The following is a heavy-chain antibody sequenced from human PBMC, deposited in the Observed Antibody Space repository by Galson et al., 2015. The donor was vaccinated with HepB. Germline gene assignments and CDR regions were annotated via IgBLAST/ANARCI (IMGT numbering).Heavy chain of an antibody. D-gene: IGHD3-10*01. CDR2: IGTTDRYT. Sequence: SLRLSCAASGFNFDSNGFSWVRQAPGKGLECVSAIGTTDRYTYYADSVKGRFSISRDNSKNIVYFQMTSLRPEDTAVYYCAKVNYGSGSYDDYWGQGTLLTVSS. J-gene: IGHJ4*02. CDR3: AKVNYGSGSYDDY. V-gene: IGHV3-23*01. CDR1: GFNFDSNG.